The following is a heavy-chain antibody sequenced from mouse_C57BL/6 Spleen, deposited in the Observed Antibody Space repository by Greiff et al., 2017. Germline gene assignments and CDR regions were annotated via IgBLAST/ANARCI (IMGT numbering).Heavy chain of an antibody. V-gene: IGHV5-9-1*02. CDR3: TRALITTVPAYFDY. J-gene: IGHJ2*01. CDR2: ISSGGDYI. CDR1: GFTFSSYA. Sequence: EVHLVESGEGLVKPGGSLKLSCAASGFTFSSYAMSWVRQTPEKRLEWVAYISSGGDYIYYADTVKGRFTISRDNARNTLYLQMSSLKSEDTAMYDCTRALITTVPAYFDYWGQGTTLTVSS. D-gene: IGHD1-1*01.